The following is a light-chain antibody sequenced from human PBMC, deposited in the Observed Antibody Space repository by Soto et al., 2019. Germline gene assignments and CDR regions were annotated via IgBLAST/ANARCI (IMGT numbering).Light chain of an antibody. J-gene: IGKJ3*01. V-gene: IGKV3-11*01. CDR1: QSVRSS. CDR2: DAS. CDR3: QQRSNWPPEVT. Sequence: EIVLTQSPDTLSLSPGERATLSCRASQSVRSSLAWYQQKPGQAPRLLIYDASNRATGIPARFSGSGSGTDFTLTIGSLEPEEFAVYYCQQRSNWPPEVTFGPGTKVDIK.